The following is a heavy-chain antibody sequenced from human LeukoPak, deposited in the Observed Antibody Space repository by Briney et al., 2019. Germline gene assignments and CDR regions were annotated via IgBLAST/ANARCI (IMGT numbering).Heavy chain of an antibody. D-gene: IGHD3-16*02. V-gene: IGHV1-3*01. CDR2: INAGNGNT. Sequence: ASVKVSCKASGYTFTSYAMHWVRQAPGQRLEWMGWINAGNGNTKYSQEFQGRVTITRDTSASTAYMELRSLRSDDTAVYYCARDAEYDYVWGSYPRGYFDYWGQGTLVTVSS. J-gene: IGHJ4*02. CDR3: ARDAEYDYVWGSYPRGYFDY. CDR1: GYTFTSYA.